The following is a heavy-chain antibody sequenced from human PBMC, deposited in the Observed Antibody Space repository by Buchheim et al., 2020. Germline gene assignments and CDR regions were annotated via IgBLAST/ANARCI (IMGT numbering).Heavy chain of an antibody. V-gene: IGHV3-23*04. Sequence: EVQLVESGGHFVQPGGSLRLSCAASGSTFPSYAMIWVRQAPGKGLEWVSAIVGSGSTTSYADSVRGRFNIPRDNSKDTLYLQMNSLRVEDTARYFCAKTLRGSYYYDATGYSSDSWGQGTL. D-gene: IGHD3-22*01. CDR1: GSTFPSYA. CDR3: AKTLRGSYYYDATGYSSDS. CDR2: IVGSGSTT. J-gene: IGHJ5*02.